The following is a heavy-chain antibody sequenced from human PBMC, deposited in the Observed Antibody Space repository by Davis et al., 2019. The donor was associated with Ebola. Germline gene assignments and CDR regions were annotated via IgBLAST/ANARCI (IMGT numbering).Heavy chain of an antibody. CDR2: IYHTGTT. V-gene: IGHV4-59*08. CDR1: GGSITSYF. CDR3: ARLETSNYCSSTTCFRYGMDV. J-gene: IGHJ6*02. D-gene: IGHD2-2*01. Sequence: MPGGSLRLSCTVSGGSITSYFWSWIRQTPGKGLEWIAYIYHTGTTSYNPSLKSRVTISADTSKNQLSLNLRSATAADTAVYYCARLETSNYCSSTTCFRYGMDVWGQGTTVTVSS.